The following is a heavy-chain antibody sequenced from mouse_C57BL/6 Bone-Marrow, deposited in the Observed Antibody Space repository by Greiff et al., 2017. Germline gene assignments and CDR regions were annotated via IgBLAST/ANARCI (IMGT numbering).Heavy chain of an antibody. CDR2: IYPGNSDT. CDR1: GYTFTSYW. CDR3: TGWGLRGAWFAY. V-gene: IGHV1-5*01. Sequence: EVQLQQSGTVLVRPGASVKMSCKTSGYTFTSYWMHWVKQRPGQGLEWIGAIYPGNSDTSYNQKFKGKAKLTAVTSASTAYMELSSLTNEDSAVYYCTGWGLRGAWFAYWGRGTRVTVSA. D-gene: IGHD2-4*01. J-gene: IGHJ3*01.